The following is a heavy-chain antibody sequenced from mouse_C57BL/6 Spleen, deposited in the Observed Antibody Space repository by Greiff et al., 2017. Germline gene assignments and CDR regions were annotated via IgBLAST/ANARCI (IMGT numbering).Heavy chain of an antibody. Sequence: EVQLVESGGGLVKPGGSLKLSCAASGFTFSDYGMHWVRQAPEKGLEWVAYISSGSSTIYYADTVKGRFTISRDNAKNTLFLQMTSLRSEDTAMYYCARSGTSVRYYFDYWGQGTTLTVSS. J-gene: IGHJ2*01. D-gene: IGHD4-1*01. CDR2: ISSGSSTI. V-gene: IGHV5-17*01. CDR1: GFTFSDYG. CDR3: ARSGTSVRYYFDY.